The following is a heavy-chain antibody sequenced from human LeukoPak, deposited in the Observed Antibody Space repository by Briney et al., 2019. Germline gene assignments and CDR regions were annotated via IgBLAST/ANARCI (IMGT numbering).Heavy chain of an antibody. Sequence: SETLSLTCTVSGGSISSYYWSWIRQPPGKGLEWIGYIYYSGSTNYNPSLKSRVTISVDTSKNQFSLKLSSVTAADTAAYYCARGVAAAGFKAQYNWFDPWGQGTLVTVSS. D-gene: IGHD6-13*01. CDR2: IYYSGST. CDR1: GGSISSYY. CDR3: ARGVAAAGFKAQYNWFDP. V-gene: IGHV4-59*01. J-gene: IGHJ5*02.